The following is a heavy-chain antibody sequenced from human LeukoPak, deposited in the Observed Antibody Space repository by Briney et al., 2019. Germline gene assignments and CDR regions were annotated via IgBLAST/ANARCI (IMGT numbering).Heavy chain of an antibody. Sequence: PGGSLRLSCAASGFTFTSYWTNWVRQAPGKWLEWVANIKQDGSDKYYVDSVKGRFTFSRDNAKNSLYLQMNSLRAEDTALYCCARSGGGGDYFDYWGQGTLVTVSS. CDR3: ARSGGGGDYFDY. CDR1: GFTFTSYW. V-gene: IGHV3-7*04. J-gene: IGHJ4*02. D-gene: IGHD3-10*01. CDR2: IKQDGSDK.